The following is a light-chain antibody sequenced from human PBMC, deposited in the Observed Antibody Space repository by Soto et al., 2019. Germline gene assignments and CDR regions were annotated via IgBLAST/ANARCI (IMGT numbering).Light chain of an antibody. V-gene: IGKV3-20*01. J-gene: IGKJ4*01. CDR2: GAS. CDR3: QQYGSSPLT. Sequence: EIVLTQSPGTLSSSPGERATISCRASQSVSSSYLAWYQQKPGQAPRLLIYGASSRATGSPERFSGSGSGTDFTLTISRLQPEDVAVYYCQQYGSSPLTFGGGTKVEIK. CDR1: QSVSSSY.